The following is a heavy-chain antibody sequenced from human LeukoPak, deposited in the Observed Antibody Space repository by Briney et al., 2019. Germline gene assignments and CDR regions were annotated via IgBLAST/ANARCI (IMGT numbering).Heavy chain of an antibody. V-gene: IGHV3-23*01. J-gene: IGHJ4*02. Sequence: GGSLRLSCSTSGFTFRNFAMSWVRQAPGKGLEWVSSIGGGDTHYADSVKGRFTISRDDSRSTVDLQMSSLRAEDTAVYYCAKDGQSFNSMYAYFDSGGQGPLVTVS. CDR3: AKDGQSFNSMYAYFDS. D-gene: IGHD2-8*01. CDR2: IGGGDT. CDR1: GFTFRNFA.